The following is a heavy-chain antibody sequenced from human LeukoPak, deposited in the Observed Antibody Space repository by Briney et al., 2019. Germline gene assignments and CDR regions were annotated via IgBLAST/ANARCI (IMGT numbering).Heavy chain of an antibody. CDR2: IYYSGST. D-gene: IGHD3-10*02. CDR3: ARDMFGESTFDD. CDR1: GGSISSYY. J-gene: IGHJ4*02. V-gene: IGHV4-59*01. Sequence: PSETLSLTCTVSGGSISSYYWSWIRQPPGKGLEWIGYIYYSGSTNYNPSLKSRVTISVDTSKNQFSLKLSSVTAADTAVYYCARDMFGESTFDDWGQGTLVTVSS.